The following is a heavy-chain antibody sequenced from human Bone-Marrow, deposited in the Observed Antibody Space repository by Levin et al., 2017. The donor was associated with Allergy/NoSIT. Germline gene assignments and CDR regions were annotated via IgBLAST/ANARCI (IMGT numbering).Heavy chain of an antibody. Sequence: GGSLRLSCAASGFTFSSYAMHWVRQAPGKGLEWVAVISYDGSNKYYADSVKGRFTISRDNSKNTLYLQMNSLRAEDTAVYYCARDPRALRYCTNGVCYLFDYWGQGTLVTVSS. V-gene: IGHV3-30-3*01. CDR3: ARDPRALRYCTNGVCYLFDY. D-gene: IGHD2-8*01. J-gene: IGHJ4*02. CDR2: ISYDGSNK. CDR1: GFTFSSYA.